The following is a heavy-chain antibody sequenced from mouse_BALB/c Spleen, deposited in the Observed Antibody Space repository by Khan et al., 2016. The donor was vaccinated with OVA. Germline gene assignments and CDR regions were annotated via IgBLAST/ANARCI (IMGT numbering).Heavy chain of an antibody. CDR1: GYSITSDYA. V-gene: IGHV3-2*02. J-gene: IGHJ4*01. CDR3: ARDGSRYNYAMDY. D-gene: IGHD2-3*01. Sequence: EVKLLESGPGLVNPSQSLSLTCTVTGYSITSDYAWNWIRQFPGNKLEWMGYINYSGSTNYNPALKSRISITRDTSKNQFFLQFNSVTTEDTATYYCARDGSRYNYAMDYWGQGTSVTVSS. CDR2: INYSGST.